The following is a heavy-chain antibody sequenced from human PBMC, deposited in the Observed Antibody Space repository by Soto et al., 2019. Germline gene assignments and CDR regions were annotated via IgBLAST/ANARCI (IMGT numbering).Heavy chain of an antibody. CDR1: GDSVTSNVW. Sequence: SETLSLTCAVSGDSVTSNVWWSWVRQPPGKGLEWIGEAYHNGLTDYNPSLKSRVAMSVDTSKNEFSLKLTSLTAADTTIYYCARDAAVPGESDRFDYWGQGTLVTVSS. CDR3: ARDAAVPGESDRFDY. J-gene: IGHJ4*02. D-gene: IGHD6-19*01. V-gene: IGHV4-4*02. CDR2: AYHNGLT.